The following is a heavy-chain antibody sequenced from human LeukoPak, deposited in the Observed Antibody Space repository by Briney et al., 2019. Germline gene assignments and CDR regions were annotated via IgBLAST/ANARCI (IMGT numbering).Heavy chain of an antibody. J-gene: IGHJ4*02. CDR3: ARDKWLVPFDY. CDR2: ISAYNGNT. V-gene: IGHV1-18*01. D-gene: IGHD6-19*01. CDR1: GYTFTSYG. Sequence: ASVKVSCKASGYTFTSYGISWVRQAPGQGLEWMGWISAYNGNTNYAQKLQGRVTMTTDTSTSTAYMALSSLRSEDTAVYYCARDKWLVPFDYWGQGTLVTVSS.